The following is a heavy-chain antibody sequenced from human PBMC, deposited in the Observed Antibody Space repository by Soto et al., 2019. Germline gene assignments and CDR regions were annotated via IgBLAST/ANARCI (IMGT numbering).Heavy chain of an antibody. J-gene: IGHJ4*02. CDR1: GDCISSFNSY. V-gene: IGHV4-31*03. CDR2: IHYSGNT. Sequence: SETLSLTCSVSGDCISSFNSYWSWVRQHPGKGLEWIGYIHYSGNTKYNPSLESRVTISRDTSKNQVSLKLTSVTAADTAVYFCARDGTGWRFDYWGQGALVTVSS. D-gene: IGHD1-1*01. CDR3: ARDGTGWRFDY.